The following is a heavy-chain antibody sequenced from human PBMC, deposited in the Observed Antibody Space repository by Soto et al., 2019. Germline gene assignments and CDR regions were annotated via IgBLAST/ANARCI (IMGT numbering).Heavy chain of an antibody. Sequence: GESLKISCKGSGYSFTSYWISWVRQMPGKGLEWMGRIDPSDSYTNYSPSFQGHVAISADKSISTAYLQWSSLKASDTAMYYCARQYYDFWSGNWHYYYYGMDVWGQGTTVTVSS. D-gene: IGHD3-3*01. J-gene: IGHJ6*02. CDR2: IDPSDSYT. CDR3: ARQYYDFWSGNWHYYYYGMDV. CDR1: GYSFTSYW. V-gene: IGHV5-10-1*01.